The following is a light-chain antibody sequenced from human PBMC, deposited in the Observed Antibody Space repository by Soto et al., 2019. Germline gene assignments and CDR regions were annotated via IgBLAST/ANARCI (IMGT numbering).Light chain of an antibody. V-gene: IGLV2-11*01. Sequence: QSALTQPRSVSGSPGQSVTISCTGTSSDVGGYNYVSWYQQHPGKAPKLMIYDVNERPSGVPDRFSGSKSGNTASLTISGLQAEDEADYYCSSYTTDISPYVFGTGTKLTVL. CDR1: SSDVGGYNY. J-gene: IGLJ1*01. CDR2: DVN. CDR3: SSYTTDISPYV.